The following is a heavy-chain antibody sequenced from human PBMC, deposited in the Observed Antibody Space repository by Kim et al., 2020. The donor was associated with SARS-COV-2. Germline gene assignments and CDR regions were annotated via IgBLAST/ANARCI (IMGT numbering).Heavy chain of an antibody. D-gene: IGHD3-3*01. CDR3: ARGGDGDVDY. V-gene: IGHV3-33*01. CDR1: GFTFSSYG. CDR2: IWYDGSNK. Sequence: GGSLRLSCAASGFTFSSYGMHWVRQAPGKGLEWVAVIWYDGSNKYYADAVKGRFTISRDNSKNTLYLQMNRLRAEDTAVYYCARGGDGDVDYWGQGTLVTVSS. J-gene: IGHJ4*02.